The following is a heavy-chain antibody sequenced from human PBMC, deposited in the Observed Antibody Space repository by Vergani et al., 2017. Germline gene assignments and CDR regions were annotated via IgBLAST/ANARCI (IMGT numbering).Heavy chain of an antibody. CDR3: ARCGGSYYYYYYYGMDV. D-gene: IGHD1-26*01. CDR2: IYHSGST. Sequence: QVQLQESGPGLVKPSETLSLTCAVSGYSISSGYYWGWIRQPPGKGLEWIGSIYHSGSTSYNPSLKSRVTISVDTSKNQFSLKLSSVTAADTAVYYCARCGGSYYYYYYYGMDVWGQGTTVTVSS. CDR1: GYSISSGYY. V-gene: IGHV4-38-2*01. J-gene: IGHJ6*02.